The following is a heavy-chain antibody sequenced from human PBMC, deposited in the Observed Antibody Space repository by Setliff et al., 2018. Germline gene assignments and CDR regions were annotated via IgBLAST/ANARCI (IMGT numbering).Heavy chain of an antibody. V-gene: IGHV4-39*07. Sequence: SETLSLTCTVSGGSISSSSYYWGWIRQPPGKGLEWIGSIYYSGSTYYNPSLKSRVTMSIDTSKHQFSLKLNSVTAADMAVYYCAREQWLDPPGYYYMDVWAKGTTVTVSS. CDR1: GGSISSSSYY. D-gene: IGHD6-19*01. J-gene: IGHJ6*03. CDR2: IYYSGST. CDR3: AREQWLDPPGYYYMDV.